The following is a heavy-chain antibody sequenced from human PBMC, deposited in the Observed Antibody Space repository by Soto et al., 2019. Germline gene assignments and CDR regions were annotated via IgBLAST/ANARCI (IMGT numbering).Heavy chain of an antibody. CDR1: GFTFSIYA. V-gene: IGHV3-30-3*01. J-gene: IGHJ4*02. CDR3: ATGANFYYGASRY. CDR2: MSTNGNNQ. Sequence: GGSLRLSCAAPGFTFSIYALHWVRQAPGKGLEWVAVMSTNGNNQNYADSVKGRFTISRDTSKSTLYLQMTSLRPDDTAVNYCATGANFYYGASRYWGQGTLVTVSS. D-gene: IGHD3-10*01.